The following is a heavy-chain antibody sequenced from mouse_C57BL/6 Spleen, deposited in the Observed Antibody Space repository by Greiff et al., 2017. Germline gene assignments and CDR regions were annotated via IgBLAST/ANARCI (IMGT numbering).Heavy chain of an antibody. Sequence: QVQLQQSGAELVRPGASVTLSCKASGYTFTDYEMHWVKQTPVHGLEWIGAIDPETGGTAYNQKFKGKAILTADKSSSTAYMELRSLTAVDSAVYYCTRRGPNWYVGGYFDYWGQGTTLTVSS. D-gene: IGHD4-1*01. J-gene: IGHJ2*01. CDR2: IDPETGGT. V-gene: IGHV1-15*01. CDR1: GYTFTDYE. CDR3: TRRGPNWYVGGYFDY.